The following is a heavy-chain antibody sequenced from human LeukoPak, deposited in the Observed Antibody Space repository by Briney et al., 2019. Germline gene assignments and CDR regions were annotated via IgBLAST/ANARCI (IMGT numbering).Heavy chain of an antibody. CDR3: ARGPHLWFGELLPFDY. CDR1: GFTFSSYD. CDR2: IRYDGSNK. V-gene: IGHV3-30*02. D-gene: IGHD3-10*01. J-gene: IGHJ4*02. Sequence: GGSLRLSCAASGFTFSSYDMHWVRQAPGKGLEWVAFIRYDGSNKYYADSVKGRFTISRDNSKNTLYLQMGSLRAEDMAVYYCARGPHLWFGELLPFDYWGQGTLVTVSS.